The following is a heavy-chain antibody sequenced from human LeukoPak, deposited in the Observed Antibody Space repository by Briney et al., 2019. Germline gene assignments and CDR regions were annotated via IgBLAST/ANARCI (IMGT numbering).Heavy chain of an antibody. Sequence: SETLSLTCSVSGGSISNYFWSWIRQPPGKGLEWIGYIFHSGSTYYNPSLESRVSISVDTSKNRFSLKLTSVTAADTAVYFCARFGALVATIGNSFDPWGQGTLVTVSP. J-gene: IGHJ5*02. D-gene: IGHD5-12*01. CDR2: IFHSGST. CDR1: GGSISNYF. V-gene: IGHV4-59*01. CDR3: ARFGALVATIGNSFDP.